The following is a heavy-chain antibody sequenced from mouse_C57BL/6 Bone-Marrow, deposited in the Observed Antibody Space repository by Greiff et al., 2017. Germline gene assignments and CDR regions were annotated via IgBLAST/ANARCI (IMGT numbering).Heavy chain of an antibody. CDR3: ARAYYGNYDY. J-gene: IGHJ2*01. D-gene: IGHD2-10*01. CDR1: GFTFSSYT. V-gene: IGHV5-12-2*01. CDR2: ISNGGGST. Sequence: EVKVVESGGGLVQPGGSLKLSCAASGFTFSSYTMSWVRQTPEKRLEWVAYISNGGGSTYYPDTVKGRFTISRDNAKNTLYLQMSSLKSEDTDMYYCARAYYGNYDYWGRGTTLTVSS.